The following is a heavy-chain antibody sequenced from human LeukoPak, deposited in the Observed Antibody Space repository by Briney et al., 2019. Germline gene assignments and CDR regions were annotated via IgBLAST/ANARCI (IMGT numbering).Heavy chain of an antibody. CDR3: AKKGSLVSPGNYFDY. J-gene: IGHJ4*02. Sequence: PGGSLRLSCAASGFTFSSYSMNWVRQAPGEGLEWVSSLDESGSATYYADSVKGRFTISRDNSKNILYLQMDSLRAEDTAVYYCAKKGSLVSPGNYFDYWGQGTLVTVSS. CDR2: LDESGSAT. V-gene: IGHV3-23*05. CDR1: GFTFSSYS. D-gene: IGHD2-2*01.